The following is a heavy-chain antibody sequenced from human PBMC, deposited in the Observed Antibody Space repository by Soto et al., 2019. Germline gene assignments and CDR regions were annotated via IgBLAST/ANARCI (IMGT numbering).Heavy chain of an antibody. Sequence: PSETLSLTCSVSGGPISSSSYYWGWIRQPPGKGLEWIGSIYYSGSTYYNPSLKSRVTISVDTSKNQFSLKVSSVTAADTAVYYCARHATHSSNWFDPWGQGTLVTVSS. J-gene: IGHJ5*02. D-gene: IGHD6-13*01. V-gene: IGHV4-39*01. CDR2: IYYSGST. CDR3: ARHATHSSNWFDP. CDR1: GGPISSSSYY.